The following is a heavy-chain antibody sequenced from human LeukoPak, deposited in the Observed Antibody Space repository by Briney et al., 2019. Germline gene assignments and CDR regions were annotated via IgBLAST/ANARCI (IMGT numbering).Heavy chain of an antibody. J-gene: IGHJ4*02. V-gene: IGHV3-23*01. CDR2: ISESGDVT. Sequence: GGSLRLSCVVSGFTFSSYPMSWVRQAPGKGLEWVSVISESGDVTHYADSMKGRFTISRDNTKNTLNLQMNGLRDEDTAIYYCARDSSHYLGSSDYWGQGALVTVSS. CDR1: GFTFSSYP. CDR3: ARDSSHYLGSSDY. D-gene: IGHD6-6*01.